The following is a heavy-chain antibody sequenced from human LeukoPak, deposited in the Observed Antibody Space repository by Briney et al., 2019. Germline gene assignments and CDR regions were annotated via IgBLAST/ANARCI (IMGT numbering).Heavy chain of an antibody. V-gene: IGHV4-4*07. CDR2: IYTSGST. D-gene: IGHD3-22*01. J-gene: IGHJ4*02. CDR1: GGSSNNYY. Sequence: PSETLSLTCTVSGGSSNNYYWSWIRQSAGTGLEWIGRIYTSGSTNYNPSLKSRVSMSVDTSKNQFSLRLRSVTAADTAVYYCARESGYYYDTSGYTFDYWGQGILVTVSS. CDR3: ARESGYYYDTSGYTFDY.